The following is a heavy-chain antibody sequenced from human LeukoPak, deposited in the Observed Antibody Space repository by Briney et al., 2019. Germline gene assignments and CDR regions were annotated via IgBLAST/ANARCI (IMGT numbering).Heavy chain of an antibody. Sequence: ASVKVSCKASGYTFVAYFMHWVRQAPGQGLEWMGWINPNNGDTDSAQKFKGRVTMTRDTSISTVYMELTRLTSDDTAVYFCARDNDVAARPLVWYFDLWGRGTLVTVSS. CDR3: ARDNDVAARPLVWYFDL. CDR2: INPNNGDT. J-gene: IGHJ2*01. CDR1: GYTFVAYF. D-gene: IGHD6-6*01. V-gene: IGHV1-2*02.